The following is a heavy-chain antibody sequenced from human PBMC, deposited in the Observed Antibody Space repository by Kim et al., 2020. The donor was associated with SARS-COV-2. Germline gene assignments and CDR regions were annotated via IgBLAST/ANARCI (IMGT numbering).Heavy chain of an antibody. J-gene: IGHJ2*01. V-gene: IGHV3-23*01. CDR3: AEKAIPARGQWYFDL. CDR2: LSDSGGDT. Sequence: GGSLRLSCAASGFTFSSFAMTWVRQAPGKGLEWVAILSDSGGDTFYADPVKGRFTISRDNSKNTLYLQMNSLRAEDAAVYYCAEKAIPARGQWYFDLWGRGTLVTVSS. D-gene: IGHD2-2*02. CDR1: GFTFSSFA.